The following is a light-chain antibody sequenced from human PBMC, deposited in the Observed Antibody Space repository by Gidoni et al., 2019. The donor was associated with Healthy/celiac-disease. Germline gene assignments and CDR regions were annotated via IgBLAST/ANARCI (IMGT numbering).Light chain of an antibody. CDR1: QSVSSSY. J-gene: IGKJ4*01. V-gene: IGKV3-20*01. CDR3: QQYGSSPPLT. Sequence: ESVLTQSPGTLSLSPVERATLSCRASQSVSSSYLAWYQQKPGQAPRLLIYGASSRAPGIPDRFRGSGSGTDFTLTISRLEPEDCAVYCCQQYGSSPPLTFGGGTKVEI. CDR2: GAS.